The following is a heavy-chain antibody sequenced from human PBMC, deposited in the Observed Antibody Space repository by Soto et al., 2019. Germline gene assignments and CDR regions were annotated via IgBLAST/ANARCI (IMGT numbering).Heavy chain of an antibody. J-gene: IGHJ4*02. CDR1: GYTFTSYG. D-gene: IGHD3-3*01. V-gene: IGHV1-18*01. CDR2: ISAYNGNT. Sequence: QVQRVQSGAEVKKPGASVKVSCKASGYTFTSYGISWVRQAPGQGLEWMGWISAYNGNTDYAQKLQGRVTMTTDTSTSTAYMELRSLRSDDTAVYYCARHDPISRDFGVVIGFDYWGQGTLVTVSS. CDR3: ARHDPISRDFGVVIGFDY.